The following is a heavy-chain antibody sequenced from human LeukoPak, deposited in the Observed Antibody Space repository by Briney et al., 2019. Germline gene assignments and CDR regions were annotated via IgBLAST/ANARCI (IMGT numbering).Heavy chain of an antibody. Sequence: SETLSLTCTVSGGSISSGDYYWSWIRQPPGKGLEWIGYIYYSGSTYYNPSLKSRVTISVGTSKNQFSLKPSSVTAADTAVYYCARTADDSSGFIFDYWGQGTLVTVSS. CDR3: ARTADDSSGFIFDY. D-gene: IGHD3-22*01. CDR2: IYYSGST. V-gene: IGHV4-30-4*01. CDR1: GGSISSGDYY. J-gene: IGHJ4*02.